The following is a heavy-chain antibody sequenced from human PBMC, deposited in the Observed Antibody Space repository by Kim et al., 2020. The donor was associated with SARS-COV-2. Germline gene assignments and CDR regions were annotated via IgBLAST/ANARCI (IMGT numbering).Heavy chain of an antibody. D-gene: IGHD6-19*01. J-gene: IGHJ4*01. Sequence: SETLSLTCTVSGGSISSSSYYWGWIRQPPGKGLEWIGSIYYSGSTYYNPSLKSRVTISVDTSKNQFSLKLSSVTAADTAVYYCARDGTAVAGSVGLGYWG. CDR1: GGSISSSSYY. V-gene: IGHV4-39*07. CDR2: IYYSGST. CDR3: ARDGTAVAGSVGLGY.